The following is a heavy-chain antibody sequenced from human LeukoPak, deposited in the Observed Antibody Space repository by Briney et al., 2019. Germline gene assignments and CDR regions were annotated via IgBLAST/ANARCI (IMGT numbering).Heavy chain of an antibody. J-gene: IGHJ6*03. D-gene: IGHD6-19*01. V-gene: IGHV3-30*02. CDR2: IRYDGSNK. CDR3: AKTGSGWTNYYYYYMDV. Sequence: GGSLRLSCAASGFTFDDYGMSWVRQAPGKGLEWVAFIRYDGSNKYYADSVKGRFTISRDNSKNTLYLQMNSLRAEDTAVYYCAKTGSGWTNYYYYYMDVWGKGTTVTISS. CDR1: GFTFDDYG.